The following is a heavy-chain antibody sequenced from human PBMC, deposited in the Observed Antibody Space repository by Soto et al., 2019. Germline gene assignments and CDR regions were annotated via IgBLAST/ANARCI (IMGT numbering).Heavy chain of an antibody. Sequence: GSGPTLVNPTRTLTLTCTFSGFSFTTSEVGVGWIRQPPGKALEWLALIYWDDDERYGPSLKNRLTITKDTSKNQVVLTMTNVDPMDTGTYYCVHRLEGGKLQPKFDSWGQGALVTVSS. J-gene: IGHJ4*02. CDR2: IYWDDDE. CDR1: GFSFTTSEVG. V-gene: IGHV2-5*05. D-gene: IGHD6-13*01. CDR3: VHRLEGGKLQPKFDS.